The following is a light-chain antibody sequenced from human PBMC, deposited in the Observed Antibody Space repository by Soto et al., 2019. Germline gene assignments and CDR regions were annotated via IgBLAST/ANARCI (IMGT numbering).Light chain of an antibody. V-gene: IGLV1-40*01. CDR2: GNT. J-gene: IGLJ1*01. CDR3: QSYYSSLSAYG. Sequence: QSVLTQPPSVSGAPGQRVTISCTGSSSNIGARYDVHWYQQLPGTAPKFLIFGNTNRPSGVPDRFSGFKSGTSASLAITGLQAEDEGDYYRQSYYSSLSAYGFGTGTKLTVL. CDR1: SSNIGARYD.